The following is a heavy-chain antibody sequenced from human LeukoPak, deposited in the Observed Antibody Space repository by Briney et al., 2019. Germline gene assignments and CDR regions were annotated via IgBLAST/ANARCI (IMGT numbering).Heavy chain of an antibody. CDR3: ARDPYCSGGSCYSEYFQH. CDR2: IKQDGSEK. Sequence: GGSLRLSCAAPGFTFSSYWMSWVRQAPGKGLEWVANIKQDGSEKYYVDSVKGRFTISRDNAKNSLYLQMNSLRAEDTAVYYCARDPYCSGGSCYSEYFQHWGQGTLVTVSS. D-gene: IGHD2-15*01. CDR1: GFTFSSYW. J-gene: IGHJ1*01. V-gene: IGHV3-7*01.